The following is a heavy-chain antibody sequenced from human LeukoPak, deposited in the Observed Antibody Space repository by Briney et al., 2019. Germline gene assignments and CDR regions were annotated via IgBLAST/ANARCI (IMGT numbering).Heavy chain of an antibody. Sequence: GGSLRLPCAASGFTFSSYSMNWVRQAPGKGLEWVSSISSSSSYIYYADSVKGRFTISRDNAKNSLYLQMNSLRAEDTAVYYCARDFYSSGWYVGAFDIWGQGTMVTVSS. V-gene: IGHV3-21*01. CDR2: ISSSSSYI. CDR3: ARDFYSSGWYVGAFDI. CDR1: GFTFSSYS. J-gene: IGHJ3*02. D-gene: IGHD6-19*01.